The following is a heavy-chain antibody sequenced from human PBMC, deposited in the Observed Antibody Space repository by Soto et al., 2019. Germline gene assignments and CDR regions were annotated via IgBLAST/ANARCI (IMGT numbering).Heavy chain of an antibody. CDR1: GTPISSYY. J-gene: IGHJ4*02. V-gene: IGHV4-59*01. CDR2: IHYSGTT. D-gene: IGHD2-8*01. Sequence: PSETLSLTCTVSGTPISSYYWSWIRQPPGKGLEWIANIHYSGTTNYNPSLASRVTISVDTSKNQFSLKMTSVTAADRAIYFCARYNSYAIDYWGRGTLVTVSS. CDR3: ARYNSYAIDY.